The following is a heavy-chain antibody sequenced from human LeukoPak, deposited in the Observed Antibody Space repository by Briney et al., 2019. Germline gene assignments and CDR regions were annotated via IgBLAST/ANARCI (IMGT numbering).Heavy chain of an antibody. D-gene: IGHD2-8*01. V-gene: IGHV4-59*08. Sequence: SETLSLTCSVSGDSISNFYWNWIRQPPGKRLEWIGNIHYSGSSNYNPSLQSRVTMSIDTSRNQLLLKLTSVTAADTAVYYCALAPNSNWFDFWGQGTLVTVSS. J-gene: IGHJ5*01. CDR1: GDSISNFY. CDR2: IHYSGSS. CDR3: ALAPNSNWFDF.